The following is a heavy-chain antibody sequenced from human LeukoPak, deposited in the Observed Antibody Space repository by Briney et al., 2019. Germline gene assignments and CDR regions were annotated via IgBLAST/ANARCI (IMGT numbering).Heavy chain of an antibody. J-gene: IGHJ5*02. V-gene: IGHV4-59*08. CDR3: ASLHGYGSGRP. CDR2: IYYRGST. D-gene: IGHD3-10*01. CDR1: GGSISSYY. Sequence: SETLSFTCTVSGGSISSYYWSWIRQPPGKGLEWIGYIYYRGSTNYNPSLKSRVTISVDTSKNQFSLKVSSVTAADTAVYYCASLHGYGSGRPWGQGTLVTVSS.